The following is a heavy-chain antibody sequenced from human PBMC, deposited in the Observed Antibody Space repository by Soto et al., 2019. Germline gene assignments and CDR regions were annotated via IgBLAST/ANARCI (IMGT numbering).Heavy chain of an antibody. CDR2: ISGSGGST. CDR3: AKGRASPTVTSRADY. Sequence: EVQLLESGGGLVQPGGSLRLSCAASGFTFSSYAMSWVRQAPGKGLEWVSGISGSGGSTYYADSVKGRFAISRDNSKNTLYLQMNSLRAEDTALYYCAKGRASPTVTSRADYWGQGTLVTVSS. J-gene: IGHJ4*02. V-gene: IGHV3-23*01. CDR1: GFTFSSYA. D-gene: IGHD4-17*01.